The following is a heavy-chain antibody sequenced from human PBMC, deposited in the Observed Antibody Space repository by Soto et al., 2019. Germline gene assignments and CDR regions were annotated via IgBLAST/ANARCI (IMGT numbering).Heavy chain of an antibody. V-gene: IGHV1-69*13. CDR2: IIPIFGTA. CDR1: GGTFSSYA. Sequence: SVKVSCKASGGTFSSYAISWVRQAPGQGLEWMGGIIPIFGTANYAQKFQGRVTITADESTSTAYMELSSLRSEDTAVYYCAHSLEWLHDYYYYGMDVWGQGTTVTVSS. D-gene: IGHD3-3*01. J-gene: IGHJ6*02. CDR3: AHSLEWLHDYYYYGMDV.